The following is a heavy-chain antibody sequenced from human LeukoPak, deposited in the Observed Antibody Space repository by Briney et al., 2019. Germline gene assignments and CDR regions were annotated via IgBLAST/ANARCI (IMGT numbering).Heavy chain of an antibody. Sequence: GGSLRLSCAASGFTFSTYEMKWVRQAPGKGLEWVSYITGSGSPIYYADFGKGRFTISRDNAKNSLSLQMNSLRADDTAIYFCVTHSSSADYWGQGALVTVSS. CDR3: VTHSSSADY. J-gene: IGHJ4*02. CDR2: ITGSGSPI. CDR1: GFTFSTYE. D-gene: IGHD6-6*01. V-gene: IGHV3-48*03.